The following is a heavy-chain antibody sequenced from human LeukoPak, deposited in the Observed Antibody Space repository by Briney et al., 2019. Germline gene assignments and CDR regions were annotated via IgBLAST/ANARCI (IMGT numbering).Heavy chain of an antibody. V-gene: IGHV3-74*01. CDR3: VRDWDHYDFDS. Sequence: PGGSLRLSCAASGFTFSSYWMHWVRQAPGKGLVWVSRVSRGGNDRIYADSVKGRLTISRDNAKNTLYLQMNSLRVEDTAVYYCVRDWDHYDFDSWGQGTLVTVSS. D-gene: IGHD3-3*01. CDR2: VSRGGNDR. CDR1: GFTFSSYW. J-gene: IGHJ5*01.